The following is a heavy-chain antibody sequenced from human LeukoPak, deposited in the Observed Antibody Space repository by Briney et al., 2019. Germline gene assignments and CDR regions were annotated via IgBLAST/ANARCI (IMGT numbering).Heavy chain of an antibody. D-gene: IGHD6-13*01. CDR2: IYPGDFDT. J-gene: IGHJ4*02. CDR3: ARNTAAAEPGDY. V-gene: IGHV5-51*01. CDR1: GYSFTSYW. Sequence: GESLKISRKGSGYSFTSYWIAWVRQMPGEGLEWMGIIYPGDFDTRYSPSFQGQVTIAADKSITTAFLQWSSLKASDTAMYYCARNTAAAEPGDYWGQGTLVTVSS.